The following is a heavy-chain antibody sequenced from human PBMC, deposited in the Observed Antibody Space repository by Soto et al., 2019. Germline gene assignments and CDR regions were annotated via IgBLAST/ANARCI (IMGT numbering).Heavy chain of an antibody. V-gene: IGHV4-39*01. Sequence: QLHLRESGPGLVKPSETLSLTCTVSGGSITSSSYYWGWIRQPPGKGLGWIGSIYYSGSTYYNPSLKRRVTISVDTSKNQFSLKLSSVTAADTAVYYCATQEVGGSYVYTFDPWGQGTLVTVSS. CDR2: IYYSGST. CDR1: GGSITSSSYY. D-gene: IGHD1-26*01. J-gene: IGHJ5*02. CDR3: ATQEVGGSYVYTFDP.